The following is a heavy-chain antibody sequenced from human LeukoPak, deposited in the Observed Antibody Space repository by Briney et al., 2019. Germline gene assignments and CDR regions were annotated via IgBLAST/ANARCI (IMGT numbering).Heavy chain of an antibody. J-gene: IGHJ3*02. CDR2: IYTSGST. CDR3: ARGAGNAHSPFDI. Sequence: SETLSLTCTVSGGSISSGSYYWSWIRQPAGKGLEWIGRIYTSGSTNYNPSLESRVTISVDTSKNQFSLKLSSVTAADTAVYYCARGAGNAHSPFDIWGQGTMVTVSS. D-gene: IGHD1-1*01. V-gene: IGHV4-61*02. CDR1: GGSISSGSYY.